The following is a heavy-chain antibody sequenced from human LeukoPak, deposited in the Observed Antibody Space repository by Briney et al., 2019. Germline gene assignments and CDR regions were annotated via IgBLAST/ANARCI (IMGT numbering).Heavy chain of an antibody. CDR1: RFTFSSYV. V-gene: IGHV3-30*03. CDR2: ISYDGNTK. Sequence: PGGSLRLSCAASRFTFSSYVMSWVRQAPDKGLEWVAIISYDGNTKYYVDSVKGRFTISRDNSKNTLYLQMNSLRAEDTAVYYCARHSSRWYDGGINWFDPWGQGTLVTVSS. CDR3: ARHSSRWYDGGINWFDP. J-gene: IGHJ5*02. D-gene: IGHD6-19*01.